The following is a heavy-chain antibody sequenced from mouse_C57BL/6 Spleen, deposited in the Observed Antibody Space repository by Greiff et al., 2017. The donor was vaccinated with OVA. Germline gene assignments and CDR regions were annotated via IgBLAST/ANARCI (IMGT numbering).Heavy chain of an antibody. CDR2: INPNNGGT. Sequence: EVQLQQSGPELVKPGASVKIPCKASGYTFTDYNMDWVKQSHGKSLEWIGDINPNNGGTIYNQKFKGKATLTVDKSSSTAYMELRSLTSEDTAVYYCARVTTVVATRYYAMDYWGQGTSVTVSS. CDR1: GYTFTDYN. V-gene: IGHV1-18*01. CDR3: ARVTTVVATRYYAMDY. J-gene: IGHJ4*01. D-gene: IGHD1-1*01.